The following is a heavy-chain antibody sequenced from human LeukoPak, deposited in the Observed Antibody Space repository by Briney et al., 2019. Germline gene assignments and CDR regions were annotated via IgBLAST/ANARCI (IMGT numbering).Heavy chain of an antibody. CDR2: IYYSGRT. D-gene: IGHD2-21*02. CDR1: GGSISNDY. J-gene: IGHJ4*02. Sequence: SSETLSLTCTVSGGSISNDYWSWIRQPPGKGLEWIGFIYYSGRTKYNPSLESRVTISVDTSKNQFSLNLNSVTAADTAVYYCARHLKGVMTCFDYWGQGTLVTVSS. CDR3: ARHLKGVMTCFDY. V-gene: IGHV4-59*08.